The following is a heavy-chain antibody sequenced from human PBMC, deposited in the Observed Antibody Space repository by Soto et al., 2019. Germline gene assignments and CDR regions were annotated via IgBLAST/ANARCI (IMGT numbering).Heavy chain of an antibody. V-gene: IGHV3-21*01. CDR3: ARDYGKLNP. J-gene: IGHJ5*02. Sequence: EVQLVESGGGLVKPGGSLRLSCAASGFTFSTYTMNWVRQAPGKGLEWVSSMSSGSNYIDNAESVKGRFTISRDNAKNALYLQMNSPRAEGAALAYGARDYGKLNPWGQGTLVDVSS. CDR2: MSSGSNYI. CDR1: GFTFSTYT. D-gene: IGHD2-15*01.